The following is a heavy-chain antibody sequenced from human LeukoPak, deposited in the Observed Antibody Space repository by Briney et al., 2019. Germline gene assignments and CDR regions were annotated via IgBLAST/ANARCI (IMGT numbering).Heavy chain of an antibody. D-gene: IGHD1-26*01. CDR2: ISSSGST. CDR3: ARVLSWGYPDY. J-gene: IGHJ4*02. V-gene: IGHV4-61*02. Sequence: SETLSLTCTVSGGSISSNSYYWSWIRQPAGKGLEWIGRISSSGSTNHNPSLKSRVTISVDTSKSQFSLKLSSVTAADTAVYYCARVLSWGYPDYWGQGILVTVSS. CDR1: GGSISSNSYY.